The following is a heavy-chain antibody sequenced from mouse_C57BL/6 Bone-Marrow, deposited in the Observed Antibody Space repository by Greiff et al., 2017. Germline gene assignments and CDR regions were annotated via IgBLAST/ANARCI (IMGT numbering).Heavy chain of an antibody. D-gene: IGHD2-3*01. CDR3: ARGGPYYGYPTLAW. Sequence: VKLQQSGAELARPGASVKLSCKASGYTFTSSGISWVKQRTGQGLEWIGEIYPRSGNTYYNEKFKGKATLTADKSSSTAYMELRRLTSEDSAVYCCARGGPYYGYPTLAWWGQGTLVTVSA. J-gene: IGHJ3*02. V-gene: IGHV1-81*01. CDR2: IYPRSGNT. CDR1: GYTFTSSG.